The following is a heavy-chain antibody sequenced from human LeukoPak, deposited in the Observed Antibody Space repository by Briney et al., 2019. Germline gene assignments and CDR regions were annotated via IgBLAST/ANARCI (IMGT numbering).Heavy chain of an antibody. Sequence: SETLSLTCAVSGYSISSGFFWAWMRQSPGKGLEWIGSIYHSGSTFYNPSLKGRVTISIHRSNNQFSLRLSSVTAADTAVYYCARDLDCSGGTCYFDPWGQGTLVTVSS. CDR1: GYSISSGFF. D-gene: IGHD2-15*01. CDR3: ARDLDCSGGTCYFDP. CDR2: IYHSGST. J-gene: IGHJ5*02. V-gene: IGHV4-38-2*02.